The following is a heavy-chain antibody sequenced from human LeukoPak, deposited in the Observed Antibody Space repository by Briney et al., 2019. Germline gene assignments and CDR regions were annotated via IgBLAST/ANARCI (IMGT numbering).Heavy chain of an antibody. V-gene: IGHV4-38-2*02. CDR3: ARDGRVSWPFDY. CDR1: GYSISSGYY. CDR2: IYHSGST. Sequence: KPSETLSLTCTVSGYSISSGYYWGWIRQPPGKGLEWIGSIYHSGSTYYNPSLKSRVTVSVDTSKNQFSLKLSSVTAADTAVYYCARDGRVSWPFDYWGQGTLVTVSS. D-gene: IGHD1-26*01. J-gene: IGHJ4*02.